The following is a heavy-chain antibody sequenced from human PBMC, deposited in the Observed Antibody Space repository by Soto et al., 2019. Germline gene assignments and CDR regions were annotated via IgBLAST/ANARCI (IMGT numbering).Heavy chain of an antibody. CDR2: FDPEDGET. CDR3: GIPRYDYLWGSYLGWFDP. V-gene: IGHV1-24*01. D-gene: IGHD3-16*01. J-gene: IGHJ5*02. Sequence: ASVKSSCKVSGYTLTKLSMHWVRQAPGKGVEWMGGFDPEDGETIYAQKFQGRVTMTEDTSTDTAYMELSSLRSEDTAVYYCGIPRYDYLWGSYLGWFDPWGQGTLVTVSS. CDR1: GYTLTKLS.